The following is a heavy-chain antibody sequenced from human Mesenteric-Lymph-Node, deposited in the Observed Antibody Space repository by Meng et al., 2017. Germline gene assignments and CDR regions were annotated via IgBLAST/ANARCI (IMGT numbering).Heavy chain of an antibody. CDR1: GVSISSNIR. D-gene: IGHD1-26*01. CDR2: IDDSGST. J-gene: IGHJ4*02. CDR3: ARGKQDAWELLAY. Sequence: QAQLQGSGPGLGKPSGTLSFTCGVSGVSISSNIRWTWVRQPPGKGLEWIGDIDDSGSTNYNPSLNSRISISLDKSKNHFSLKVNSVTAADTAVYYCARGKQDAWELLAYWGQGALVTVSS. V-gene: IGHV4-4*02.